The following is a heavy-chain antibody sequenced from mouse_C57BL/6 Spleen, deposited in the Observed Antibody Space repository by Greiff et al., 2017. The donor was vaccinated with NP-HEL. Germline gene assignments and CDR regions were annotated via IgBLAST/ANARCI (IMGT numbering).Heavy chain of an antibody. Sequence: QVQLQQPGAELVRPGTSVKLSCKASGYTFTSYWMHWVKQRPGQGLEWIGVIDPSDSYTNYNQKFKGKATLTVDTSSSTAYMQLSSLSSADSAVYYCARSVIYYDYLYYFDYWGQGTTLTVSS. CDR2: IDPSDSYT. J-gene: IGHJ2*01. V-gene: IGHV1-59*01. CDR3: ARSVIYYDYLYYFDY. D-gene: IGHD2-4*01. CDR1: GYTFTSYW.